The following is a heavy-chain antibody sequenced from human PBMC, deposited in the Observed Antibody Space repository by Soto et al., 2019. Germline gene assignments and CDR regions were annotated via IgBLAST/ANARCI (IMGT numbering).Heavy chain of an antibody. V-gene: IGHV1-69*13. CDR1: GGTFSSYA. Sequence: SVKVSCKASGGTFSSYAISWVRQAPGQGLEWMGGIIPIFGTANYAQKFQGRVTITADESTSTAYMELSSLRSEGTAVYYCARDSRRDGYNYDYWGQGTLVTVSS. CDR2: IIPIFGTA. CDR3: ARDSRRDGYNYDY. J-gene: IGHJ4*02. D-gene: IGHD5-12*01.